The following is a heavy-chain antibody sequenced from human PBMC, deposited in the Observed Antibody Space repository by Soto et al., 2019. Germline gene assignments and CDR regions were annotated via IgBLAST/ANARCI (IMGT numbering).Heavy chain of an antibody. J-gene: IGHJ4*02. Sequence: GGSLRLSCAASGFTFSSYGMHWVRQAPGKGLEWVAIISYDGSNRYYADSVKGRFTISRDNSKNTLYLQMNSLRAEDTAVYYCAKSLSYYFEYWGQGTLVTVSS. V-gene: IGHV3-30*18. CDR3: AKSLSYYFEY. CDR2: ISYDGSNR. CDR1: GFTFSSYG.